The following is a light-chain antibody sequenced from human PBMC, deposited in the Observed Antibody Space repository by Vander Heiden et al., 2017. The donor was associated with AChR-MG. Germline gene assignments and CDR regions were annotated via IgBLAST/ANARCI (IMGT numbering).Light chain of an antibody. CDR1: QSVSSSY. Sequence: EIVLTQSPGTLSLSPGERATLSCRASQSVSSSYLAWYQQKPGQAPRLLIYGASSRATGIPDRFSGSGSGTDFTLTISRLEPEGFAVYYCQQYGSSPNTFGGGTKVEIK. J-gene: IGKJ4*01. CDR2: GAS. V-gene: IGKV3-20*01. CDR3: QQYGSSPNT.